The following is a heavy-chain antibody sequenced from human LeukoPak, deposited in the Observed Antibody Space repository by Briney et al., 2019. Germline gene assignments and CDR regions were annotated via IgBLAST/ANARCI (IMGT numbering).Heavy chain of an antibody. CDR3: ARDPSTTVVNELDY. Sequence: SVKVSCKASGGTFSSYAISWVRQAPGQGLEWMGRIIPIFGIANYAQKFQGRVTITADKSTSTAYMELSSLRSEVTAVYYCARDPSTTVVNELDYWGQGTLVTVSS. D-gene: IGHD4-23*01. V-gene: IGHV1-69*04. CDR1: GGTFSSYA. CDR2: IIPIFGIA. J-gene: IGHJ4*02.